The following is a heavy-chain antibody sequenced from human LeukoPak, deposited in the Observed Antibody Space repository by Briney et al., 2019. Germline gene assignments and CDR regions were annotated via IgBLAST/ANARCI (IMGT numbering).Heavy chain of an antibody. V-gene: IGHV4-39*07. CDR1: GGYISSSFYF. CDR2: MYYTGST. D-gene: IGHD3-16*01. J-gene: IGHJ4*02. Sequence: SETLSLTCTVSGGYISSSFYFWAWIRQPPGKGLEWIASMYYTGSTFYKPALESRVTISIDTSKNQFSLNLRSVTAADTAVYYCARGGTWPTNFDYWGQGTLVTASS. CDR3: ARGGTWPTNFDY.